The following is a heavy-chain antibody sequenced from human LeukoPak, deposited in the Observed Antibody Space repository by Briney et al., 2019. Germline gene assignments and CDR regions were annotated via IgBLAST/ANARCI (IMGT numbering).Heavy chain of an antibody. V-gene: IGHV3-74*01. CDR3: ARIHNLGILAHFDY. CDR2: INRDGSRT. J-gene: IGHJ4*02. D-gene: IGHD1-1*01. Sequence: GGSLRLPCAASGFAFSTYWIHWVRQAPGKGLVWVSSINRDGSRTYYADSVKGRFTISRDNAKNTLYLQMNSLRAEDTAVYYCARIHNLGILAHFDYWGQGTLVTVSS. CDR1: GFAFSTYW.